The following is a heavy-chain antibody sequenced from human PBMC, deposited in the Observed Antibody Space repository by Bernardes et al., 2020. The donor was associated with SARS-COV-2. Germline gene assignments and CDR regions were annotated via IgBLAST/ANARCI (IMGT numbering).Heavy chain of an antibody. CDR1: GGSLTRGSYY. Sequence: LYPTRTGYGGSLTRGSYYWSWLRQPPGKGLEWIGYTYYNGDTKYNSSLRSRVSISVDASKNQISLKLRSVTAADTAMYYCARAFGYYPSYHFDFWGQGARVTVSS. D-gene: IGHD3-10*01. CDR3: ARAFGYYPSYHFDF. CDR2: TYYNGDT. J-gene: IGHJ4*02. V-gene: IGHV4-61*01.